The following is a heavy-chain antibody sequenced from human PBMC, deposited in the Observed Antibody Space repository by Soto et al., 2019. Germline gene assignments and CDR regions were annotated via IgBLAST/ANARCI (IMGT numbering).Heavy chain of an antibody. CDR3: AKDMKWGGMTTIHYFDS. J-gene: IGHJ4*02. CDR1: GFTADDYA. V-gene: IGHV3-9*02. D-gene: IGHD4-17*01. Sequence: EVQLVESGGGLVQPGRSLRLSCVASGFTADDYAMHWVRQAPGKGLEWVSGISSNSDTIDYADSVKGRFTISRDNAKNXXVLQMNSLRPEDTGLYYCAKDMKWGGMTTIHYFDSWGQGTLVTVSS. CDR2: ISSNSDTI.